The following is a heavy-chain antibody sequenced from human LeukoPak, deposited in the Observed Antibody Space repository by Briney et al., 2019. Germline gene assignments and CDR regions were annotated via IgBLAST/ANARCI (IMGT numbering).Heavy chain of an antibody. V-gene: IGHV4-39*07. CDR3: ARDGSGKVARGY. Sequence: SETLSLTCTVSGGSISSSSYYWGWIRQPPGKGLEWIGSIYYSGSTYYNPSLKSRVTISVDTSKNQFSLKLSSVTAADTAVYYCARDGSGKVARGYWGQGTLVTVSS. CDR1: GGSISSSSYY. D-gene: IGHD3-10*01. CDR2: IYYSGST. J-gene: IGHJ4*02.